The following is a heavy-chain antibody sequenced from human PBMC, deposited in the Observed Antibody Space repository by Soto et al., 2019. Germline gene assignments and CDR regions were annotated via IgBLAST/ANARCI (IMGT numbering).Heavy chain of an antibody. Sequence: PGGSLRLSCAASGFTFDDYTMHWVRQAPGKGLEWVSLISWDGGSTYYADSVRGRFTISRDNSKNSLYLQMNSLRTEDTALYYCAKDSGFSAYYYYGMDVWGQGTTVTISS. CDR2: ISWDGGST. D-gene: IGHD5-12*01. V-gene: IGHV3-43*01. J-gene: IGHJ6*02. CDR3: AKDSGFSAYYYYGMDV. CDR1: GFTFDDYT.